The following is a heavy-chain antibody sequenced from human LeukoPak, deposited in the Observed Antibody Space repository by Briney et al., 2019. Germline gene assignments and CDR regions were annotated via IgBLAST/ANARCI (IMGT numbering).Heavy chain of an antibody. V-gene: IGHV4-59*01. CDR2: IYYSGST. CDR3: ARVLSGRSTYFDY. J-gene: IGHJ4*02. D-gene: IGHD6-13*01. CDR1: GGSISSYY. Sequence: PSETLSLTCTVSGGSISSYYWSWIRQPPGKGLEWIGYIYYSGSTNYNPSLKSRVTISVDTSKNQFSLKLSSVTAADTAVYYCARVLSGRSTYFDYWGQGTLVTVSS.